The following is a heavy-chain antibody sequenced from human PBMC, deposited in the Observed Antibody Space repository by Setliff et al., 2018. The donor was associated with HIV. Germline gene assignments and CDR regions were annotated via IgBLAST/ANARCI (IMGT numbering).Heavy chain of an antibody. D-gene: IGHD5-18*01. CDR2: IYPGDSDT. J-gene: IGHJ6*02. Sequence: GESLKISCKGSGYSFTTYWIGWVRQMPGKGLEWMGMIYPGDSDTRYGPSFQGQVTISADKSISTAYLQWSSLKASDTAMYYCARLLMPRGFSYGSYYYYGMDVWGQGTAVTVSS. CDR1: GYSFTTYW. V-gene: IGHV5-51*01. CDR3: ARLLMPRGFSYGSYYYYGMDV.